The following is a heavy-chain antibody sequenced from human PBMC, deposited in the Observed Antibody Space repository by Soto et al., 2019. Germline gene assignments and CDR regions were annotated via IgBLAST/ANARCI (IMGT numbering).Heavy chain of an antibody. Sequence: GGSLRLSCAASGFTFSSYAMNWVRQAPGKGLEWVSAVSGSGVSTDYAASVKGRFTISRDNSKDTLYLQMNSLRAEDTAVYYCAKGDFYYYGMDVWGQGTTVTVSS. CDR1: GFTFSSYA. V-gene: IGHV3-23*01. CDR3: AKGDFYYYGMDV. J-gene: IGHJ6*02. CDR2: VSGSGVST.